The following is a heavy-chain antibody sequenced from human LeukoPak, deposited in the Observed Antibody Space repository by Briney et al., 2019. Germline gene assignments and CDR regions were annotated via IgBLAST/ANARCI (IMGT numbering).Heavy chain of an antibody. CDR1: GGSSSSYS. CDR3: ARGSGLGQPYYFDY. V-gene: IGHV4-59*01. D-gene: IGHD3-3*01. CDR2: IYYIGST. J-gene: IGHJ4*02. Sequence: PSETLSLTCTVSGGSSSSYSWSWFRQPPGKGLEWIGYIYYIGSTNYNPSLKSRVTISVDTSENQFSLKLSSVTAADTAVYYCARGSGLGQPYYFDYWGQGTLVTVSS.